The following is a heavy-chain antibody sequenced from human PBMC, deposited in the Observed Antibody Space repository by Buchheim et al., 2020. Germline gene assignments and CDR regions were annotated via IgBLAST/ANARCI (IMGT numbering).Heavy chain of an antibody. D-gene: IGHD1/OR15-1a*01. CDR1: SGSISSTNYY. Sequence: QLQLQESGPGLVRPSETLSLTCTVSSGSISSTNYYWGWIRQPPGKGLEWIASIYYSGTTWYRPSLKSRVPISVDTSKNQFSLNLRSVTAADTAVYYCARGGNWNNYFDYWGQGTL. V-gene: IGHV4-39*01. CDR2: IYYSGTT. CDR3: ARGGNWNNYFDY. J-gene: IGHJ4*02.